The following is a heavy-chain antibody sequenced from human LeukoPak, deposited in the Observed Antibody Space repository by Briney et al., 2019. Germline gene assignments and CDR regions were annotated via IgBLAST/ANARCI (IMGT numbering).Heavy chain of an antibody. J-gene: IGHJ5*02. D-gene: IGHD2-15*01. Sequence: PGGSLRLSCAASGFTFSSYAMSWVRQAPGKGLEWVSSISSSSSCIYYADSVKGRFTISRDNAKNSLYLQMNSLRAEDTAVYYCARDCSGGSCYEFDPWGQGTLVTVS. CDR3: ARDCSGGSCYEFDP. V-gene: IGHV3-21*01. CDR2: ISSSSSCI. CDR1: GFTFSSYA.